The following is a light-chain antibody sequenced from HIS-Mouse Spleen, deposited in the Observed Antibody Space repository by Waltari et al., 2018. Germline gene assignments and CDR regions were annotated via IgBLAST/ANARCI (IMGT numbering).Light chain of an antibody. CDR1: SSHIGSNY. J-gene: IGLJ3*02. CDR3: AAWDGSLSGPV. V-gene: IGLV1-47*01. CDR2: RNT. Sequence: QSVVTQPPSASGTSGQRVTICCSGSSSHIGSNYVYWYQQLPGTAPKRLIYRNTQRPSGVSDRFSGSEAGTAASLAISGLQSEDEADYYCAAWDGSLSGPVFGGGTKLTVL.